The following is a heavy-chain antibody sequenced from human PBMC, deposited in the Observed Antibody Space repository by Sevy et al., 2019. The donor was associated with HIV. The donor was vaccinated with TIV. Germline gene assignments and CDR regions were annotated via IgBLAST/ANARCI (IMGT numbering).Heavy chain of an antibody. V-gene: IGHV3-48*03. CDR1: GFTFSSYE. J-gene: IGHJ3*02. CDR2: ITLSGSSM. CDR3: VRYPDIVILPGALDAFDI. Sequence: GGSLRLSCAASGFTFSSYEMNWVRQAPGKGLEWISYITLSGSSMYYADSVKGRFTISRDNAKNSLYLQMNSLRDEDTAVYYCVRYPDIVILPGALDAFDIWGQGTMVTVSS. D-gene: IGHD2-2*01.